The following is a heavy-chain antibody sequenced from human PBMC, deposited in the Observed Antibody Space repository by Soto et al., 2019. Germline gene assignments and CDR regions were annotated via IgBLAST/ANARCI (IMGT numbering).Heavy chain of an antibody. V-gene: IGHV3-23*01. CDR1: GFSFSSYS. CDR3: AKKVNSGSCSQFFDY. J-gene: IGHJ4*02. Sequence: PGGCLRLSCAASGFSFSSYSMSWIRQAPGKGLEWVSGFRCGGDADTTYYADPVSGRFTISTDNSNNTLFLQMNSLRADDTAIYYCAKKVNSGSCSQFFDYGGQGTLVTVSS. D-gene: IGHD3-10*01. CDR2: FRCGGDADTT.